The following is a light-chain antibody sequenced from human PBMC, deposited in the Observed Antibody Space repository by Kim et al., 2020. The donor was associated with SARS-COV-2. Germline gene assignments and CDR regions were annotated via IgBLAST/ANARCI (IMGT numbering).Light chain of an antibody. CDR2: KAS. Sequence: DIQMTQSPSTLSASVGDRVTITCRASQSISSWLAWYQQKPGKAPKLLIYKASSLESGVPSRFSGSGSGTDFTLTISSLQPDDFATYYCQQYNSYSGTFGQGTKLEI. CDR1: QSISSW. J-gene: IGKJ1*01. CDR3: QQYNSYSGT. V-gene: IGKV1-5*03.